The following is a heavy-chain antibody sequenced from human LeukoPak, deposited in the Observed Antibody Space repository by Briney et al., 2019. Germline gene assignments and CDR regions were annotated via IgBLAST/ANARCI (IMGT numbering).Heavy chain of an antibody. V-gene: IGHV3-30*04. J-gene: IGHJ4*02. CDR1: GFTFSSYA. D-gene: IGHD4-17*01. CDR3: ARDIHGDYMFDY. CDR2: ISYDGSNK. Sequence: QPGGSLRLSCAASGFTFSSYAMHWVRQAPGKGLEWVAVISYDGSNKYYADSVKGRFTISRDNSKNTLYLQMNSLRAEDTAVYYCARDIHGDYMFDYWGQGTLVTVSS.